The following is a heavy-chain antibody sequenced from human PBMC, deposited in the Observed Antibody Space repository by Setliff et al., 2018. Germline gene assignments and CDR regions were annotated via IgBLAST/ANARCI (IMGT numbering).Heavy chain of an antibody. CDR3: AKSPHDFWSGRVFFDY. J-gene: IGHJ4*01. CDR2: IIGSGIST. CDR1: GFTFSDHS. Sequence: PGGSLRLSCAASGFTFSDHSMNWVRQAPGKGLEWVSTIIGSGISTYYSDSVQGRFTISRDNHKNTLHLQMNSLRVEDTAIYYCAKSPHDFWSGRVFFDYWGQGMLVTVSS. V-gene: IGHV3-23*01. D-gene: IGHD3-3*01.